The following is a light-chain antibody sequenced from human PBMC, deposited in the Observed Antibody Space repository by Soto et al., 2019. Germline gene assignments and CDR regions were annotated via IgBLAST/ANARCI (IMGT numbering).Light chain of an antibody. CDR1: SSDVGSYNF. V-gene: IGLV2-14*01. CDR2: QVT. CDR3: SSYTAVSTDIL. J-gene: IGLJ2*01. Sequence: QSVLTQPASVSGSPGQSITISCTGTSSDVGSYNFVSWYQQHAGTAPKLIIYQVTNRPSGVSDRFSASKSGDTASLTISGLQAEDEAFYYCSSYTAVSTDILFGGGTKLTVL.